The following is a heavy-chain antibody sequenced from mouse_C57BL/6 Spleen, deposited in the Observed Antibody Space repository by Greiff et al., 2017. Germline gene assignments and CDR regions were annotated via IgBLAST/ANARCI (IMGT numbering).Heavy chain of an antibody. CDR1: GYTFTSYW. D-gene: IGHD5-1*01. V-gene: IGHV1-72*01. CDR3: ARTYTSMDY. Sequence: QVQLQQPGAELVKPGASVKLSCKASGYTFTSYWMHWVKQRPGRGLEWIGKIDPNSGGTKYNEKFKTKATLTVDKPSRIVYMQLSSLTSEDSAVYDCARTYTSMDYWGQGTSVTVSS. J-gene: IGHJ4*01. CDR2: IDPNSGGT.